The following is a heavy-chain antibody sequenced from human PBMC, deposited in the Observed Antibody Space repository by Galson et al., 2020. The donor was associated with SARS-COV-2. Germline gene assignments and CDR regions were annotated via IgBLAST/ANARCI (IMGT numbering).Heavy chain of an antibody. V-gene: IGHV5-51*01. D-gene: IGHD1-26*01. Sequence: GESLKISCQGSGYSFTSYWIGWVRQMPGKGLEWMGIVYPGDSDTRYSPSFKGQVTISADKSISTAYLQWSSLKASDTAMYYCARCQEWERPEGYWYFDLWGRGTLVTVSS. J-gene: IGHJ2*01. CDR1: GYSFTSYW. CDR3: ARCQEWERPEGYWYFDL. CDR2: VYPGDSDT.